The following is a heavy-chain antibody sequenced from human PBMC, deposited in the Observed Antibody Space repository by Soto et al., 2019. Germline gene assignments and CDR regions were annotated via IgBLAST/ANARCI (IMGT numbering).Heavy chain of an antibody. CDR3: AHLTYYYDSSGYYSRAEYFQH. D-gene: IGHD3-22*01. CDR1: GFSLSTSGVG. CDR2: IYWDDDK. J-gene: IGHJ1*01. Sequence: QINLKESGPTLVKPTQTLTLTCTFSGFSLSTSGVGVGWIRQPPGKALEWLALIYWDDDKRYSPSLKSRLTITKDTSKNQVVLTMTNMDPVDTATYYCAHLTYYYDSSGYYSRAEYFQHWGQGTLVTVSS. V-gene: IGHV2-5*02.